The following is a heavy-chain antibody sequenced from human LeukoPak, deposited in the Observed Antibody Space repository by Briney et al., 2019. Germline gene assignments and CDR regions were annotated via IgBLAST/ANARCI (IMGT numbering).Heavy chain of an antibody. CDR3: ARGYSINWFDP. Sequence: SETLPLTCIVSGGSISSSSYYWGWIRQPPGKGLEWIGGNYYSGNTYYNPSLKSRVTISVDTSKNQFSLKLSSVTAADAAVYYCARGYSINWFDPWGQGTLVTVSS. CDR1: GGSISSSSYY. D-gene: IGHD6-13*01. CDR2: NYYSGNT. J-gene: IGHJ5*02. V-gene: IGHV4-39*02.